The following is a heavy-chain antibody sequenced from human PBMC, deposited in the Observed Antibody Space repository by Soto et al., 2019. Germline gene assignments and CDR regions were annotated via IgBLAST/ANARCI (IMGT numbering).Heavy chain of an antibody. CDR1: GYSFANYC. V-gene: IGHV5-51*01. CDR2: FYSGDSDT. CDR3: ARGSSGFYDY. J-gene: IGHJ4*02. D-gene: IGHD6-19*01. Sequence: CKGSGYSFANYCIAWVRQMPGKGLEWMGIFYSGDSDTRYSPSFQGQVVISGDKSINTAYLQWTSLKASDTAMYYCARGSSGFYDYWGPGPLVTVSS.